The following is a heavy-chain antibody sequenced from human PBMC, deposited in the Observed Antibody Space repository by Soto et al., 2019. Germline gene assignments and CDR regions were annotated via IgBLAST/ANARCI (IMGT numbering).Heavy chain of an antibody. J-gene: IGHJ4*02. D-gene: IGHD2-8*01. Sequence: QVQLQESGPGLVKTSETLSLTCTVSGGSVSSGPYHWNWVRQPPGKGLEWIGHISYSGTANYNPSLRGRVIMATDTSMNQFSPRLTSLTAADTAGYYWMRAHGAYWGQGALVTVSP. V-gene: IGHV4-61*01. CDR1: GGSVSSGPYH. CDR2: ISYSGTA. CDR3: MRAHGAY.